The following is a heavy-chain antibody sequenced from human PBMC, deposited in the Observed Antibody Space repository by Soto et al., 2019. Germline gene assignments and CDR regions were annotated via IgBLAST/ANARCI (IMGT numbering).Heavy chain of an antibody. Sequence: EVQLLESGGGLVQPGGSLRLSCAASGFTFSSYAMSWVRQAPGKGLEWVSAISGSGGSTYYADSVKGRFTISRDNSKNTRYLQMNSVRAEDTAVYYCAKDPVVVVVAATDWYFDLWGRGTLVTVSS. CDR1: GFTFSSYA. CDR3: AKDPVVVVVAATDWYFDL. V-gene: IGHV3-23*01. CDR2: ISGSGGST. J-gene: IGHJ2*01. D-gene: IGHD2-15*01.